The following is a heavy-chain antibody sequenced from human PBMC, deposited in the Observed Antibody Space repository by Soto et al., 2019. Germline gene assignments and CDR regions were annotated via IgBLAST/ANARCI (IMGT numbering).Heavy chain of an antibody. CDR2: ISSSSSTI. CDR1: GFRFSSYS. V-gene: IGHV3-48*02. D-gene: IGHD3-16*01. J-gene: IGHJ6*02. CDR3: ARYDWGIFNPPYYGRDV. Sequence: VGSLRLSCAASGFRFSSYSMNWVRQAPGKGLEWISYISSSSSTIHYADSVKGRFTISRDNAKNSLYLQMNSLRDEDTAVYYCARYDWGIFNPPYYGRDVWGQGTRVTVSS.